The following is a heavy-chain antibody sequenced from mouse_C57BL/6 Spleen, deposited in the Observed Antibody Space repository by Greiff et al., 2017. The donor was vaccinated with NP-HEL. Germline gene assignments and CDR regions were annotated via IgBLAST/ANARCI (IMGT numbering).Heavy chain of an antibody. Sequence: EVKLQESGPGLVKPSQSLSLTCSVTGYSITSGYYWNWIRQFPGNKLEWMGYISYDGSNNYNPSLKNRIPITRDTSKNQFFLKLNSVTTEDTATYYCARDLYGYDDYFDYWGQGTTLTVSS. V-gene: IGHV3-6*01. CDR2: ISYDGSN. CDR1: GYSITSGYY. D-gene: IGHD2-2*01. J-gene: IGHJ2*01. CDR3: ARDLYGYDDYFDY.